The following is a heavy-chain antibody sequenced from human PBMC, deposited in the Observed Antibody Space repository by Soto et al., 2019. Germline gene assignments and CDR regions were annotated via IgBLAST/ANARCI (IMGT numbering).Heavy chain of an antibody. CDR3: ARGGRYCSGGSCYRDYYYYYMDV. D-gene: IGHD2-15*01. Sequence: ASVKVSCKASGGTFGSYAISWVRQAPGQGLEWMGGIIPIFGTANYAQKFQGRVTMTANESTSTAYMELSSLRSEDTAVYYCARGGRYCSGGSCYRDYYYYYMDVWGKGTTVTVSS. J-gene: IGHJ6*03. CDR2: IIPIFGTA. V-gene: IGHV1-69*13. CDR1: GGTFGSYA.